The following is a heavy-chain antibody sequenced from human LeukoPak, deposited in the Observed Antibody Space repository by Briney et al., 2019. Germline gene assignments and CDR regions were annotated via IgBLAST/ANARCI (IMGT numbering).Heavy chain of an antibody. J-gene: IGHJ6*02. D-gene: IGHD3-16*01. CDR2: IKSNSYI. V-gene: IGHV3-69-1*01. CDR3: ARGGGGYADYGMDV. Sequence: KTGGSLRLSCAASGFTFSDYSMNWVRQAPGKGLEWVSSIKSNSYIFYADSLKGRFTISRDNAKNSLYLQMNSLRAEDTAVYYCARGGGGYADYGMDVWGQGTTVTVSS. CDR1: GFTFSDYS.